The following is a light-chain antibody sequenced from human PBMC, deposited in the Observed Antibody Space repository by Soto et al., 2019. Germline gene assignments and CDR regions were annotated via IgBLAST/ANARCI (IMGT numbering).Light chain of an antibody. V-gene: IGKV1-39*01. CDR1: QSISNH. Sequence: DIQMTQSPSSLSASVEDRVIITCRASQSISNHLNWYQQKPGKAPKLLIFAASSLQSGVPPRFSGSRSGTDFTLKISRVEAEDVGVYYCMQALQTSITFGQGTRLEIK. CDR3: MQALQTSIT. CDR2: AAS. J-gene: IGKJ5*01.